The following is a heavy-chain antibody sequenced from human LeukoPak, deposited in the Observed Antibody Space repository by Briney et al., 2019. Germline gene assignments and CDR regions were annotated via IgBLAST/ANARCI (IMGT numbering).Heavy chain of an antibody. V-gene: IGHV3-9*01. J-gene: IGHJ6*03. CDR2: ISWNSGSI. Sequence: GRSLRLSCAASGFTFDDYAMHWVRQAPGKGLEWVSGISWNSGSIGYADSVKGRFTISRDNAKNSLYLQMNSLRAGDTAVYYCAKDWYYDFWSGYHQRNYYYYMDVWGKGTTVTVSS. CDR3: AKDWYYDFWSGYHQRNYYYYMDV. CDR1: GFTFDDYA. D-gene: IGHD3-3*01.